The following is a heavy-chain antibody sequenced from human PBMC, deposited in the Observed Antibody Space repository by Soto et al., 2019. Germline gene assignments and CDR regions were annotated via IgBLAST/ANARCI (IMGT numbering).Heavy chain of an antibody. CDR1: GYTFINYD. Sequence: ASVKVSCKTSGYTFINYDISWVRQATGQGLEWMGWMNPGSGKTGYANKFQGRVTMTRDASTSTAHLELSSLTSEDTAVYYCARMASSGTLNWFDPWGQGTLVTVSS. V-gene: IGHV1-8*02. CDR2: MNPGSGKT. J-gene: IGHJ5*02. CDR3: ARMASSGTLNWFDP.